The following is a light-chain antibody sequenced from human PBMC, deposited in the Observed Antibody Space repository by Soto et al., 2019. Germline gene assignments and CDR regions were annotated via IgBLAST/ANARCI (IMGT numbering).Light chain of an antibody. CDR3: EYYGTSIT. CDR2: GTS. CDR1: QSISNNH. J-gene: IGKJ4*01. Sequence: EIGLTQSPGTLSMSQGERVTLSCRASQSISNNHLAWYQQKPGQAPRLLIHGTSNRATGIPDRFSGSGSGTDFTLTFSRLEPEDFAVYYCEYYGTSITVGGGTKVDSK. V-gene: IGKV3-20*01.